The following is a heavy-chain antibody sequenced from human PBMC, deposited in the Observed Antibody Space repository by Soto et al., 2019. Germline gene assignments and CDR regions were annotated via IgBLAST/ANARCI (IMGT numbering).Heavy chain of an antibody. J-gene: IGHJ4*02. D-gene: IGHD1-26*01. CDR3: GRGEDLWELLRAYFDY. CDR1: GFTFSSYG. CDR2: IWYDGSNK. V-gene: IGHV3-33*01. Sequence: PGGSLRLSCAASGFTFSSYGMHWFRQAPGKGLEGVAVIWYDGSNKYYADSVKGRFTISRDNSKNTLYLQMNSLSAEDTAVYYCGRGEDLWELLRAYFDYWGQGTMVTVSS.